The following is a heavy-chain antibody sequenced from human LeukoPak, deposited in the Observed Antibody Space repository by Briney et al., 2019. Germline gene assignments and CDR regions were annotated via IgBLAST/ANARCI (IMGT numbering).Heavy chain of an antibody. J-gene: IGHJ4*02. CDR2: IYTNGIT. Sequence: SETLSLTCTVSGGSISSGSYYWRWIRQPAGTGLEWVGRIYTNGITNYNPSLKSRVTISIDPSKNQFSLKLSSVTAADTAVYYCARDRWATSYHFGYWGQGTLVTVSS. CDR3: ARDRWATSYHFGY. CDR1: GGSISSGSYY. V-gene: IGHV4-61*02. D-gene: IGHD5-24*01.